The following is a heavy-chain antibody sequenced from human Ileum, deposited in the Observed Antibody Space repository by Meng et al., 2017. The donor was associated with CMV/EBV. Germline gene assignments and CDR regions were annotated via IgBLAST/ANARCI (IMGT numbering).Heavy chain of an antibody. CDR3: ASGRLQFTPSALQH. D-gene: IGHD5-24*01. CDR2: VNNRGRT. J-gene: IGHJ1*01. CDR1: GEPLNGFF. Sequence: QGHLQQWGAGLLKPSETLSLTCAVSGEPLNGFFCSWIRQPPGRGLEWIGEVNNRGRTNYNPSLKSRLTISIDTSKRQLSLMVTSVTAADSAIYYCASGRLQFTPSALQHWGPGTLVTASS. V-gene: IGHV4-34*02.